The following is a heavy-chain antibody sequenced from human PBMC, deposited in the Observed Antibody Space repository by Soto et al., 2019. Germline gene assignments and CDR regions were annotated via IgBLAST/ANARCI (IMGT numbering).Heavy chain of an antibody. CDR2: IGSGGDT. D-gene: IGHD3-9*01. V-gene: IGHV3-13*01. CDR1: GFTLSSYD. J-gene: IGHJ6*02. Sequence: EVQLVESGGGLVQPGGSLRLSCAASGFTLSSYDIHWVRQATGEGLAWVSGIGSGGDTHYADSVKGRLIISREDGKNPLSLQMNNLRVGDTAVYYCTRKTPPTGMEVWGQGATVTVSS. CDR3: TRKTPPTGMEV.